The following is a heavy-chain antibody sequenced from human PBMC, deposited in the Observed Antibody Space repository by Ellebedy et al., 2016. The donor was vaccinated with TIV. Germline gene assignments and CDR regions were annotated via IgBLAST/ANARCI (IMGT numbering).Heavy chain of an antibody. CDR1: GYSFTGYY. CDR2: INPYSGDT. V-gene: IGHV1-2*02. CDR3: ARVPGSEDWFDP. Sequence: ASVKVSCKASGYSFTGYYVHWVRQAPGQGLEWMGWINPYSGDTNYAQKFQGRVTITGDTSISTAYMELSRLTSDDTAVYYCARVPGSEDWFDPWGQGTLVTVSS. J-gene: IGHJ5*02.